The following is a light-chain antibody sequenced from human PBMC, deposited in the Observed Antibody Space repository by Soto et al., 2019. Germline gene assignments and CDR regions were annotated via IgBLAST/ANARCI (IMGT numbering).Light chain of an antibody. CDR3: SSYAGSSNV. Sequence: QSALTQPPSASGSPGQSVAISCTGTSSDVGGYNYVSWYQQHPGKAPKLMIYEVNKRPSGVPDRFSGSKSGKPASLTVSGLQAEDEADYYCSSYAGSSNVFGTGTKVTVL. CDR1: SSDVGGYNY. J-gene: IGLJ1*01. CDR2: EVN. V-gene: IGLV2-8*01.